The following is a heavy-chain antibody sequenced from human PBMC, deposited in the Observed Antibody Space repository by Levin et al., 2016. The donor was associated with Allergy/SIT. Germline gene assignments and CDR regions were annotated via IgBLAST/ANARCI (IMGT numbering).Heavy chain of an antibody. Sequence: WVRQAPGQGLEWMGWISAYNGNTNYAQKLQGRVTMTTDTSTSTAYMELRSLRSDDTAVYYCARAFVVVTATLDYWGQGTLVTVSS. CDR3: ARAFVVVTATLDY. J-gene: IGHJ4*02. D-gene: IGHD2-21*02. CDR2: ISAYNGNT. V-gene: IGHV1-18*01.